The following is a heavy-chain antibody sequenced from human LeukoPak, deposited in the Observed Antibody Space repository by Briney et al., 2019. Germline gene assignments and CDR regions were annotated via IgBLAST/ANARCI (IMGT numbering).Heavy chain of an antibody. CDR1: GGTFSSYA. CDR2: IIPIFGTA. Sequence: ASVKISCKASGGTFSSYAISWVRQVPGQGLEWMGGIIPIFGTANYAQKFQGRVTITTDESTSTAYMELSSLISEDTAVYYCASCYTFDYYMDVWGKGTTVTVSS. D-gene: IGHD3-16*02. J-gene: IGHJ6*03. V-gene: IGHV1-69*05. CDR3: ASCYTFDYYMDV.